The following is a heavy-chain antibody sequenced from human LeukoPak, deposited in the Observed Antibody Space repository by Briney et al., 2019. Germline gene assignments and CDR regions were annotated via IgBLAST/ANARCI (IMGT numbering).Heavy chain of an antibody. CDR2: ICPYNGNT. V-gene: IGHV1-18*01. D-gene: IGHD3-10*01. J-gene: IGHJ4*02. CDR3: ARGHIGVPFDY. Sequence: ASVTVSCKASGYTFTTYGISWVRQAPGRGLEWMGWICPYNGNTNSAQKVQGRVTITTDTSTSTAYMELRSLRSDDTAVYYCARGHIGVPFDYWGQGTLVTVSS. CDR1: GYTFTTYG.